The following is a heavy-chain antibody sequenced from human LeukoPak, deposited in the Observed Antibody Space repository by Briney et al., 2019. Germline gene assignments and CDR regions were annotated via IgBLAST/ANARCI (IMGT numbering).Heavy chain of an antibody. D-gene: IGHD3-16*01. Sequence: ASVKVSCKASGDTFTDYYIHWVRQAPGQGLEWVGWITPNSGTINFGERCQGRVTMTRDTSISTAYIELSGLTSHDTAVYYCATRGGGADLDYWGQGTLVTVSS. CDR3: ATRGGGADLDY. J-gene: IGHJ4*02. CDR1: GDTFTDYY. CDR2: ITPNSGTI. V-gene: IGHV1-2*02.